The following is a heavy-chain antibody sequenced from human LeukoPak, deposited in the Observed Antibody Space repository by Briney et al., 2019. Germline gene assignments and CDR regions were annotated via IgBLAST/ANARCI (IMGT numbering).Heavy chain of an antibody. D-gene: IGHD6-19*01. V-gene: IGHV3-23*01. CDR1: GFTFSSYA. Sequence: GGSLRLSCAASGFTFSSYAMSWVRQAPGKGLEWVSAISGTGGSTYYADSVKGRFTSSRDNSKNTLYLQMNSLRAEDTAVYYCAKDHHPPLYSSGWYGTLDYWGQGTLVTVSS. CDR2: ISGTGGST. J-gene: IGHJ4*02. CDR3: AKDHHPPLYSSGWYGTLDY.